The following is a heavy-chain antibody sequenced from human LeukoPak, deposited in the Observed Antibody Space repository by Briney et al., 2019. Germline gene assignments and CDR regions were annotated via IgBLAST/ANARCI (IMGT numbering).Heavy chain of an antibody. CDR2: ISFDGGSK. Sequence: GGSLRLSCAASGFTFSSYGMHWVRQAPGKGLEWVAVISFDGGSKYCADSVKGRFTISRDDSKNTLYLQMNSLRAEDTAVYYCAKQEIGTTWSVGYWGQGTLVTVSS. CDR3: AKQEIGTTWSVGY. D-gene: IGHD1-14*01. J-gene: IGHJ4*02. V-gene: IGHV3-30*18. CDR1: GFTFSSYG.